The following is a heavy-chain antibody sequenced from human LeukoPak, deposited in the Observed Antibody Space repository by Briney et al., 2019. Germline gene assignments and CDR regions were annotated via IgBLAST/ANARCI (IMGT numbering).Heavy chain of an antibody. CDR2: ISPHKGIT. CDR3: AREAAHYDAFDI. Sequence: VASVKVSCKTSGYTFSSYSISWVRQAPGQGLEWMGWISPHKGITDYAQKFQGRVTMTTDTSTTTVYMELRSLRSDDTAVYYCAREAAHYDAFDIWGQGTMVTVSS. D-gene: IGHD6-25*01. CDR1: GYTFSSYS. V-gene: IGHV1-18*04. J-gene: IGHJ3*02.